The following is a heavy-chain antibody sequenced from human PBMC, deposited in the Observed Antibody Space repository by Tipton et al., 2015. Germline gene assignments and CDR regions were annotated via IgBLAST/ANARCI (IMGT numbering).Heavy chain of an antibody. CDR2: ISYIGNT. CDR3: ASYYYDSSGYYAPYYDFMDV. Sequence: LRLSCTVSGGSISSYYWSWIRQPPGKGLEWIGYISYIGNTNYNPSLKSRVTISADTSKNQFSLKLSSVTAADTAMYYCASYYYDSSGYYAPYYDFMDVWGQGTTVTVSS. V-gene: IGHV4-59*01. D-gene: IGHD3-22*01. J-gene: IGHJ6*02. CDR1: GGSISSYY.